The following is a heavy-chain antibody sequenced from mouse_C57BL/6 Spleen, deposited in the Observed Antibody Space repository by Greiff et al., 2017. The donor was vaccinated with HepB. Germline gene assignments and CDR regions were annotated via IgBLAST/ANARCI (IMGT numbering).Heavy chain of an antibody. CDR1: GYTFTSYW. CDR3: ARLGTGTSAY. V-gene: IGHV1-64*01. J-gene: IGHJ3*01. D-gene: IGHD4-1*01. Sequence: QVQLQQPGAELVKPGASVKLSCKASGYTFTSYWMHWVKQRPGQGLEWIGTIHPNSGSTNYNEKFKSKATLTVDKSSSTAYMQLSSLTSEDSAVYYCARLGTGTSAYWGQGTLVTVSA. CDR2: IHPNSGST.